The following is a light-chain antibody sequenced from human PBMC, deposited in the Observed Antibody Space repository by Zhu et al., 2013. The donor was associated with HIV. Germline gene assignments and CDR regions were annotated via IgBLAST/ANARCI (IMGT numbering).Light chain of an antibody. CDR2: SNN. CDR3: ATWDRALNAVV. CDR1: SSNIGSNT. J-gene: IGLJ2*01. Sequence: QSVLTQPPSASGTPGQRVTISCSGSSSNIGSNTVNWYQQLPGTAPKLLIYSNNQRPSGVPDRFSGSKSGTSASLAITGLQTGDEGDYYCATWDRALNAVVFGGGTKVTVL. V-gene: IGLV1-44*01.